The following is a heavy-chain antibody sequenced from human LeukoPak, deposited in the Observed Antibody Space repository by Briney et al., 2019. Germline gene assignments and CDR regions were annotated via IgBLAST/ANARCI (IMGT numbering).Heavy chain of an antibody. CDR3: ARDRHGSGSAHTFDP. D-gene: IGHD3-10*01. Sequence: SETLSLTCTVSGGSISSYYWSWIRQPPGRRLEWIAYIYYSGSTNYNPSLKSRVTISVDTSKNQFSLKLSSVTAADTAVYYCARDRHGSGSAHTFDPWGQGTLVTVSS. V-gene: IGHV4-59*01. CDR1: GGSISSYY. CDR2: IYYSGST. J-gene: IGHJ5*02.